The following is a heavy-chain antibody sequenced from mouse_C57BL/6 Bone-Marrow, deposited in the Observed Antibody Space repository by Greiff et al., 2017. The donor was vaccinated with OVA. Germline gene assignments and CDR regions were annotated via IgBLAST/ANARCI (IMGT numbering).Heavy chain of an antibody. CDR3: AIEITTVGDCIDY. Sequence: QVQLQQPGAELVKPGASVKVSCKASGYTFTSYWMHWVKQRPGQGLEWIGRIHPSDSDTNYNQKFKGKATLTVDKSSSTAYMQLSSLTSDDSAVEDCAIEITTVGDCIDYWGQGTTLTVSS. CDR2: IHPSDSDT. J-gene: IGHJ2*01. D-gene: IGHD1-1*01. CDR1: GYTFTSYW. V-gene: IGHV1-74*01.